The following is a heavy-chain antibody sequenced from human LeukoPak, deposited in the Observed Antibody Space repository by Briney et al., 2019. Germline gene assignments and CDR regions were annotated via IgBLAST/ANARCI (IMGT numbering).Heavy chain of an antibody. CDR2: IYSGGRT. CDR1: GFTLSTNY. CDR3: ARETTTSGAFDI. D-gene: IGHD4-11*01. J-gene: IGHJ3*02. Sequence: PGGSLRLSCVASGFTLSTNYMTWVRQAPGKGLEWVSLIYSGGRTYFAESVKGRFTISRDDSENTLYLHMKSLRAEDTAVYYCARETTTSGAFDIWGQGTMVTVSS. V-gene: IGHV3-66*01.